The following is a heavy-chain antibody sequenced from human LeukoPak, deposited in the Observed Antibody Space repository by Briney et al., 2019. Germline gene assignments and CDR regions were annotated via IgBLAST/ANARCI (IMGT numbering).Heavy chain of an antibody. CDR3: ARGRSLTTVTSLNWFDP. V-gene: IGHV1-46*01. Sequence: ASVKVSCKASGYTFTSYYMHWVRQAPGQGLEWMGIINPSGGSTSYAQKFQGRVTMTRDMSTSTVYMELSSLRSEDTAVYYCARGRSLTTVTSLNWFDPWGQGTLVTVSS. CDR2: INPSGGST. D-gene: IGHD4-17*01. CDR1: GYTFTSYY. J-gene: IGHJ5*02.